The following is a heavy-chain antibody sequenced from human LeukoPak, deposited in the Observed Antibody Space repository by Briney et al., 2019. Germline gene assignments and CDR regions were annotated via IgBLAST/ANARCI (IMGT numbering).Heavy chain of an antibody. J-gene: IGHJ3*02. Sequence: GGSLRLSCAASGFTFGSYSMTWVRQAPGKGLEWVSLIDSNSNFMNYADSVKGRFTISRDNAKKSLYLEMNSLRAEDTAVYYCVRDHHRRLYDSQARDTFDIWGRGTMVTVSS. CDR3: VRDHHRRLYDSQARDTFDI. D-gene: IGHD5/OR15-5a*01. CDR2: IDSNSNFM. CDR1: GFTFGSYS. V-gene: IGHV3-21*01.